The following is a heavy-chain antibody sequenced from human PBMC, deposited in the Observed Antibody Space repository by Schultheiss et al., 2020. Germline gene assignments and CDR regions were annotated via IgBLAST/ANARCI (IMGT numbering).Heavy chain of an antibody. CDR2: IYYSGST. D-gene: IGHD2-2*01. V-gene: IGHV4-61*01. CDR3: ARLASPARGSLVFDY. CDR1: GGSVSSGSYY. Sequence: SETLSLTCTVSGGSVSSGSYYWSWIRQPPGKGLEWIGYIYYSGSTNYNPSLKSRVTMSVDTSKNQFSLKLSSVTAADTAVYYCARLASPARGSLVFDYWGQGTLVTVSS. J-gene: IGHJ4*02.